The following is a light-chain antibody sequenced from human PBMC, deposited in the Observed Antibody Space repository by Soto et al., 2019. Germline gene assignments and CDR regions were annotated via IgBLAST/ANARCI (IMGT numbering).Light chain of an antibody. J-gene: IGLJ3*02. CDR3: CSYAGSHTWV. Sequence: QSALTQPRSVSGSPGQSVTISCTGTSSDVGAYNFVSWYQQHPGKAPKLMIYDVSKRPSGVPDRFSGSKSGNTASLTISGLQAEDEADYYCCSYAGSHTWVFGGGTKLTVL. V-gene: IGLV2-11*01. CDR1: SSDVGAYNF. CDR2: DVS.